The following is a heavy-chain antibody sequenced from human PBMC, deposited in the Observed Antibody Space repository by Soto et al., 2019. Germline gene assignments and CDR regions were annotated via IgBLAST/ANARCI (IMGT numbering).Heavy chain of an antibody. CDR1: SGSITSSNW. D-gene: IGHD5-12*01. J-gene: IGHJ4*02. CDR2: VSHTGNT. CDR3: ARNRYGGYDFDY. V-gene: IGHV4-4*02. Sequence: QVQLQESGPGLVKPSGTLSLTCAVSSGSITSSNWWSWVRQPPGKGLEWIGEVSHTGNTNYIPSLKSRVTISVDKSRNQFSLRLSSVTAADTAVYSCARNRYGGYDFDYGGQGRLVPVSS.